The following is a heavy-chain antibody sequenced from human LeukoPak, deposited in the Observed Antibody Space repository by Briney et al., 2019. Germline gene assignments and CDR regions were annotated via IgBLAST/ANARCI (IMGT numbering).Heavy chain of an antibody. Sequence: GGSLRLSCAASGLTFSSYWMSWVRPAPGKGLEWVAYIKQDGSEKYYVDSVKGRFTISRDNAKNSLYLQMNSLRAEDTAVYYCARDVGIAVAGTVDYWGQGTLVTVSS. CDR1: GLTFSSYW. V-gene: IGHV3-7*01. J-gene: IGHJ4*02. D-gene: IGHD6-19*01. CDR3: ARDVGIAVAGTVDY. CDR2: IKQDGSEK.